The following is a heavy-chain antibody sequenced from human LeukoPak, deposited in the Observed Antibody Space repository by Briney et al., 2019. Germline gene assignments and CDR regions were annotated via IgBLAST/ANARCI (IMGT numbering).Heavy chain of an antibody. CDR1: GYTFTSYA. V-gene: IGHV7-4-1*02. Sequence: ASVKVSCNASGYTFTSYAMNWVRQAPGQGLEWMGWINTNTGNPTYAQGFTGRFVFSLDTSVSTAYLQISSLKAEDTAVYYCARLGYSSSSFPFDYWGQGTLVTVSS. CDR2: INTNTGNP. CDR3: ARLGYSSSSFPFDY. J-gene: IGHJ4*02. D-gene: IGHD6-6*01.